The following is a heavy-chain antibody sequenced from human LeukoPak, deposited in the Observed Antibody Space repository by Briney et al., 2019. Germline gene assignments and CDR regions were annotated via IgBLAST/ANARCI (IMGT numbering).Heavy chain of an antibody. CDR1: GYSFTSYC. D-gene: IGHD1-26*01. CDR3: GMSGDRVPLQDDVFDV. Sequence: KPGESLQISCKVSGYSFTSYCIGWVRQLPGKGLEWMGIIYPGDSGPTYSPSFQGQVTISVDKPINTAYLQWSSLQASDTAMYYCGMSGDRVPLQDDVFDVWGQGTMVTVST. CDR2: IYPGDSGP. V-gene: IGHV5-51*01. J-gene: IGHJ3*01.